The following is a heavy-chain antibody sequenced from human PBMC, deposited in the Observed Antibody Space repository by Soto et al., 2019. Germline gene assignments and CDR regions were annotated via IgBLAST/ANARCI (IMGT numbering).Heavy chain of an antibody. D-gene: IGHD1-7*01. CDR2: IKSRTDGETT. J-gene: IGHJ4*02. Sequence: EVQLVESGGGLVKPGESLRLSCAASGFTFSNAWMNWVRQAPGKGLEWVGRIKSRTDGETTDYVAPVKGRFSISRDDSKNTLYLQMNSLKIEDTAVYYCTNGTGTVAYGGQGTLVIVSS. CDR3: TNGTGTVAY. CDR1: GFTFSNAW. V-gene: IGHV3-15*07.